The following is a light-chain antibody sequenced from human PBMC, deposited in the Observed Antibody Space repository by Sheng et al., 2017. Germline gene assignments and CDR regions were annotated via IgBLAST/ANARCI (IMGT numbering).Light chain of an antibody. CDR1: NSNIGAGYD. V-gene: IGLV1-40*01. Sequence: QSVLTQPSSVSGAPGQRVTISCTGSNSNIGAGYDVHWYRHLPGTAPKLLIFGNSNRPSGVPDRFSGSKSGTSASLAITGLQAEDEADYYCQSYDSRLSGVVFGGGTKLTVL. CDR2: GNS. J-gene: IGLJ3*02. CDR3: QSYDSRLSGVV.